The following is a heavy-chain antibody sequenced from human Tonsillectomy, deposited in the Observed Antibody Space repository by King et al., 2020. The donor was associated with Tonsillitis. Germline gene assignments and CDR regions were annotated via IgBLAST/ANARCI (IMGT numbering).Heavy chain of an antibody. Sequence: VQLVESGGGLVKPGGSLRLSCAASGFTFGDYYMSWIRQAPGKGLEWFLYISSSSTYINYADSVKGRFTISRDNAKKSLYLQMNSLRAEDTAVYYCARVSVIVGAYYFDYWGQGSLVTVSS. V-gene: IGHV3-11*05. D-gene: IGHD1-26*01. CDR1: GFTFGDYY. J-gene: IGHJ4*02. CDR3: ARVSVIVGAYYFDY. CDR2: ISSSSTYI.